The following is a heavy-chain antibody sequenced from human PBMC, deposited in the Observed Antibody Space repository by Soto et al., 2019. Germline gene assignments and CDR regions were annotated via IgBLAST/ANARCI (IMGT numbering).Heavy chain of an antibody. J-gene: IGHJ4*02. CDR2: ISYDGSNK. CDR1: GFTFSSYA. Sequence: GGSLRLSCAASGFTFSSYAMHWVRQAPGKGLEWVAVISYDGSNKYYADSVKGRFTISRDNSKNTLYLQMNSLRAEDTAVYYCARERYYDILTGYYNGLDYWGQGTLVTVSS. V-gene: IGHV3-30-3*01. D-gene: IGHD3-9*01. CDR3: ARERYYDILTGYYNGLDY.